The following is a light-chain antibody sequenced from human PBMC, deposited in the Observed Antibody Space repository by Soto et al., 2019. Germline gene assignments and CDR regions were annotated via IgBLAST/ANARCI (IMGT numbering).Light chain of an antibody. Sequence: ILMTPSPGTLAASLGGAVAITCRASQTISSWVAWYQQTPGRAPKLLIYKASSLESGVPSRFSGSGSGTEFTLTISGLQHDDFAYYYCQQYNTYFSLTFGGGTKVDIK. CDR1: QTISSW. J-gene: IGKJ4*01. CDR3: QQYNTYFSLT. V-gene: IGKV1-5*03. CDR2: KAS.